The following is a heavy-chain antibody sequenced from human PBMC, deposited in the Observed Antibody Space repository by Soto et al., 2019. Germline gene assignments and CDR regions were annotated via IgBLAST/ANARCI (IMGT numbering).Heavy chain of an antibody. V-gene: IGHV5-10-1*01. D-gene: IGHD3-9*01. Sequence: GESLNISCKGSGYSFTSYWISWVRQMPGKGLEWMGRIDPSDSYTNYSPSFQGHVTISADKSISTAYLQWSSLRASDTAMYYCARHYDILTGYSAWGQGTLVTVSS. CDR1: GYSFTSYW. J-gene: IGHJ4*02. CDR2: IDPSDSYT. CDR3: ARHYDILTGYSA.